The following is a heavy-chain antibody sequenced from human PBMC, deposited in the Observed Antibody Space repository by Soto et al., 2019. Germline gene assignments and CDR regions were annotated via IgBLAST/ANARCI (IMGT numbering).Heavy chain of an antibody. Sequence: QVQLVESGGGVVQPGRSLRLSCAASGFTFSSYGMHWVRQAPGKGLEWVAVISYDGSNKYYADSVKGRFTISRDNSKNTLYLQMTSLRAEDTAVYYCAKLRLGCSSTSCSEVFAYWGQGTLVTVSS. D-gene: IGHD2-2*01. CDR1: GFTFSSYG. CDR3: AKLRLGCSSTSCSEVFAY. CDR2: ISYDGSNK. J-gene: IGHJ4*02. V-gene: IGHV3-30*18.